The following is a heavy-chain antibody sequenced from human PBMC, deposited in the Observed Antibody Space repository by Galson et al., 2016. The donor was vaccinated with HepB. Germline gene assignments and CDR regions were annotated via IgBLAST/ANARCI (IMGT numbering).Heavy chain of an antibody. CDR2: IKHDGSEI. V-gene: IGHV3-7*03. J-gene: IGHJ4*02. CDR1: GFIFTDYW. CDR3: ATPVYGYSDY. D-gene: IGHD3-22*01. Sequence: SLRLSCAASGFIFTDYWMTWVRQAPGKGLELVANIKHDGSEISYVDSVRGRFTISRDNAKNSVYLQMHNLRAEDTALYYCATPVYGYSDYWGQGTLVTVSS.